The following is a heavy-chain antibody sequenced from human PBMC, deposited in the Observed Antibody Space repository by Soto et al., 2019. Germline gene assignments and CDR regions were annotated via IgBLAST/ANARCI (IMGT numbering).Heavy chain of an antibody. CDR2: INHSGST. D-gene: IGHD6-13*01. V-gene: IGHV4-34*01. Sequence: PSLTWAVYGGPFSDYYCSLIRQPPGRGLEWIGEINHSGSTNYNPSLKSRVTISVDTSKNQFSLKLSSVTAADTAVYYGVIAAAGHFDYWGQGTLVTVS. CDR3: VIAAAGHFDY. CDR1: GGPFSDYY. J-gene: IGHJ4*02.